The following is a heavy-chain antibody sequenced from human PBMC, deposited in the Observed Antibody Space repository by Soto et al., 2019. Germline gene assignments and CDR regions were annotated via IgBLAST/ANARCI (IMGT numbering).Heavy chain of an antibody. CDR3: ATSPGWLGERSGGWDV. CDR2: LNSNSGGK. Sequence: GASVKLSCKASGNTLTGYFLHWVRQARGQGLEWMGWLNSNSGGKKIAQKFQGRLAMTRDTSITTAYMELSRLRSDDTAVYYCATSPGWLGERSGGWDVWGLGDTVTVS. D-gene: IGHD3-10*01. CDR1: GNTLTGYF. J-gene: IGHJ6*02. V-gene: IGHV1-2*02.